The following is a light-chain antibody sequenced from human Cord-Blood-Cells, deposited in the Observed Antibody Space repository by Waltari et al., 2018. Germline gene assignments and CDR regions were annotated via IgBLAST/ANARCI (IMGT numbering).Light chain of an antibody. J-gene: IGLJ2*01. CDR3: ISYTSSSTLV. V-gene: IGLV2-14*01. CDR1: SSDVGGYNY. CDR2: DVS. Sequence: QSALTQPASVSGSPGQSITISCTGTSSDVGGYNYVSWYQQHPGTAPKLMIYDVSRRPSGVSNRFSGSKSGSTAALTISGLQAEDEADYYCISYTSSSTLVFGGGTKLTVL.